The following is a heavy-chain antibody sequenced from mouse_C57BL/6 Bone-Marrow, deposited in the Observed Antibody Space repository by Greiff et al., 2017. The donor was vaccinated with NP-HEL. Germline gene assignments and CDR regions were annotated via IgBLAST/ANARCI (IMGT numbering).Heavy chain of an antibody. D-gene: IGHD1-1*01. Sequence: EVKLVESGGGLVQPGGSLKLSCAASGFTFSDYGMAWVRQAPRKGPEWVAFISNLAYSIYYADTVTGRFTISRENAKNTLYLEMSSLRSEDTAMYYCARCPSYYYGSSPYAMDYWGQGTSVTVSS. CDR2: ISNLAYSI. CDR1: GFTFSDYG. CDR3: ARCPSYYYGSSPYAMDY. J-gene: IGHJ4*01. V-gene: IGHV5-15*04.